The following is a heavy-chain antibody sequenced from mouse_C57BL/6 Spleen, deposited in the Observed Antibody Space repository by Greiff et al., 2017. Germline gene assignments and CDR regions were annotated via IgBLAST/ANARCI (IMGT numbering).Heavy chain of an antibody. Sequence: QVQLQQSGAELVRPGTSVKMSCKASGYTFTNYWIGWAKQRPGHGLEWIGDIYPGGGYTNYNEKFKGKATLTADKSSSTAYMQFSSLTSEDSAIYYCARSGDYYGSRAWFAYWGQGTLVTVSA. V-gene: IGHV1-63*01. D-gene: IGHD1-1*01. CDR1: GYTFTNYW. CDR2: IYPGGGYT. J-gene: IGHJ3*01. CDR3: ARSGDYYGSRAWFAY.